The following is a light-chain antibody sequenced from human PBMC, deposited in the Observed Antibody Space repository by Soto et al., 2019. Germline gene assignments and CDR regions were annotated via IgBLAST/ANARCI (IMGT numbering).Light chain of an antibody. J-gene: IGKJ5*01. CDR3: QQYRHLIT. CDR2: GAS. V-gene: IGKV1-33*01. CDR1: QDISNY. Sequence: DIQMTQSPSSLSASVGDRGTITCQASQDISNYLNGYQQKLGKAPKLLIYGASNLETGVPSRFSGSGSGTDFTFTISSLQPEDISTFYCQQYRHLITFGQGTRLEIK.